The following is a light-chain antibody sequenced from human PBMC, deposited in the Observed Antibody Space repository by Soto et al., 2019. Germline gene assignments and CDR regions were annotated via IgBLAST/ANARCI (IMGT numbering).Light chain of an antibody. J-gene: IGLJ1*01. CDR1: SSDVGGYIY. Sequence: QSLLSQPASVSGSPGHSITISCTGTSSDVGGYIYVSWYQQHPGKAPKLMIYDVTSRPSGVSYRFSGSKSGNTASLTISGLQAEEEADYYCSSYTTSSSNVFGTGTKVTVL. CDR3: SSYTTSSSNV. CDR2: DVT. V-gene: IGLV2-14*01.